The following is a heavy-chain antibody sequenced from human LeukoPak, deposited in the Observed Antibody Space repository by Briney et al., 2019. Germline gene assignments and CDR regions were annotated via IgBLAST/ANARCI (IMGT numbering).Heavy chain of an antibody. Sequence: SETLSLTCTVSGGSISSSSYYWGWIRQPPGKGLEWIGSIYYSGSTYYNPSLKSRVTISVDTSKNQFSLKLSSVTAADTAVYYCARDTMVRGANYYLDYWGQGTLVTVSS. CDR1: GGSISSSSYY. J-gene: IGHJ4*02. D-gene: IGHD3-10*01. CDR3: ARDTMVRGANYYLDY. CDR2: IYYSGST. V-gene: IGHV4-39*01.